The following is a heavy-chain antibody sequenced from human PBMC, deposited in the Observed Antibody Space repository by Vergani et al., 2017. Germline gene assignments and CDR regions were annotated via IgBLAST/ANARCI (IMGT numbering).Heavy chain of an antibody. CDR1: GFSVSNSG. J-gene: IGHJ4*02. CDR2: FQYDGSDI. Sequence: QVQLVESGGGVVQPGGSLRLSCVASGFSVSNSGMHWVRQTPGKGLEWVAFFQYDGSDIFYADFVEGRFTISRDNSKNSLYLQMRSLRFDDTAVYYCANEGSANRIRGWLDHWGQGALVTVSS. V-gene: IGHV3-30*02. D-gene: IGHD3-10*01. CDR3: ANEGSANRIRGWLDH.